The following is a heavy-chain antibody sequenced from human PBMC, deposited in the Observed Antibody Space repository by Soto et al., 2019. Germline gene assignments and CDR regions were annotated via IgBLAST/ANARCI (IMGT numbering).Heavy chain of an antibody. J-gene: IGHJ6*02. CDR3: ARDQDDYGDSVLGDSYYYHSYGLDV. V-gene: IGHV3-23*01. CDR1: GFTFSNYA. CDR2: ISGSDGRT. D-gene: IGHD4-17*01. Sequence: QLLESGGGLVPPGGSLRLSCAASGFTFSNYAMSWVRQAPGKGLEWVAGISGSDGRTFHADPVKGRFTISRDNSRNTLYLQMSRLSAQDTAVYYCARDQDDYGDSVLGDSYYYHSYGLDVWGQGTTVTVSS.